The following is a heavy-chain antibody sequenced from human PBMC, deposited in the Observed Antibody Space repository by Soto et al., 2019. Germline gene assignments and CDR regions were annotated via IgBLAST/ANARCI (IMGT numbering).Heavy chain of an antibody. V-gene: IGHV3-30*03. CDR2: VLLDGDYK. CDR3: VASGLSFDY. CDR1: GFTFSTYG. D-gene: IGHD3-10*01. J-gene: IGHJ4*02. Sequence: QVQLVESGGGVVQPGTSLRLSCTASGFTFSTYGMHWVRQAPGKGLEWVAVVLLDGDYKHYTDSVKGRFTISRDNSKNTLYVQMNSLRPEDTAVYYCVASGLSFDYWGQGTLVTVSS.